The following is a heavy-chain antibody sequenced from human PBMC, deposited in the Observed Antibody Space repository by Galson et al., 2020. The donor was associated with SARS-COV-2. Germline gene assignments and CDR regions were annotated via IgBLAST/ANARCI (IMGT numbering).Heavy chain of an antibody. Sequence: PGGSLRLSCAASGFTFSSYAMHWVRQAPGKGLAWVAVISYAGSNKYYADSVKGRFTISRDNSKNTLYLQMNSLRAEDTAVYYCARARGGTYYYGMDVWGQGTTVTVSS. J-gene: IGHJ6*02. CDR2: ISYAGSNK. V-gene: IGHV3-30-3*01. CDR3: ARARGGTYYYGMDV. CDR1: GFTFSSYA. D-gene: IGHD3-16*01.